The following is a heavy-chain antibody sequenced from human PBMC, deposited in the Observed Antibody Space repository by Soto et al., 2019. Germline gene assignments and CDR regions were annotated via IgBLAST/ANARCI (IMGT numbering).Heavy chain of an antibody. Sequence: SATLSLTCTVSGVSISSNYWTWIRQPPGKGLEWIGDVYNSGSTNYNPSLKRRVTISEDTAKSPFFLQVSYRTEADTSVWYCARYRREAGAVQTLDNWGDGIVVTV. CDR1: GVSISSNY. J-gene: IGHJ4*01. CDR3: ARYRREAGAVQTLDN. V-gene: IGHV4-59*13. D-gene: IGHD1-26*01. CDR2: VYNSGST.